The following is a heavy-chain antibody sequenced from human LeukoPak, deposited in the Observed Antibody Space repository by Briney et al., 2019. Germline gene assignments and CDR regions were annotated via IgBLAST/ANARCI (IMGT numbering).Heavy chain of an antibody. J-gene: IGHJ3*02. CDR3: ARAQWIQLWSDAFDI. D-gene: IGHD5-18*01. CDR2: ISYDGSNK. V-gene: IGHV3-30*04. Sequence: PGGSLRLSCAASGFTFSSYAMHWVRQAPGKGLEWVAVISYDGSNKYYADSVKGRFTISRDNSKNTLYLQMNSLRAEDTAVYYCARAQWIQLWSDAFDIWGQGTMVTVSS. CDR1: GFTFSSYA.